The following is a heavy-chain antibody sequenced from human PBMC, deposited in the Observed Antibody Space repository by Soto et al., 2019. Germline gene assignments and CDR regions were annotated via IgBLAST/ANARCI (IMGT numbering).Heavy chain of an antibody. Sequence: PSETLSLTCAVSGGSISSGGYSWSWIRQPPGKGLEWIGYIYHSGSTYYNPSLKSRVTISVDRTKNQFSLKLSSVTAADTAVYYCARVGYTRNFDYWGQGTLVTVSS. CDR1: GGSISSGGYS. CDR3: ARVGYTRNFDY. CDR2: IYHSGST. V-gene: IGHV4-30-2*01. J-gene: IGHJ4*02. D-gene: IGHD5-18*01.